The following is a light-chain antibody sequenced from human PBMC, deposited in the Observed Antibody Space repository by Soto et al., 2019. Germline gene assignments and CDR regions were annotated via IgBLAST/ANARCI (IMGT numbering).Light chain of an antibody. CDR1: QDIRNY. Sequence: DIQMTQSPSSLSASVGDRVTITCQASQDIRNYLNWYQQKPGKAPNLLIYDASNLRAGVPSRFSGSGSGTEFTFTISSLPPEDIATYYWQHYDHLPPLSFGGGTKVEIK. V-gene: IGKV1-33*01. J-gene: IGKJ4*01. CDR3: QHYDHLPPLS. CDR2: DAS.